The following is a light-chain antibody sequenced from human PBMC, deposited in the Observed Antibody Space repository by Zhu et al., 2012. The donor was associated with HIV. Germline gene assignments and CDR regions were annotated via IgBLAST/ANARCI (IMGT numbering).Light chain of an antibody. CDR2: KAS. CDR3: QQYETYPLT. V-gene: IGKV1-5*03. CDR1: ESISRY. Sequence: DVQLTQSPSFLSASVGDRVTITCRASESISRYLAWYQQKPGKAPKALIYKASNLESGVPSRFSGSGSGAEFTLTISSLQPDDLATYYCQQYETYPLTFGQGTRLGIK. J-gene: IGKJ5*01.